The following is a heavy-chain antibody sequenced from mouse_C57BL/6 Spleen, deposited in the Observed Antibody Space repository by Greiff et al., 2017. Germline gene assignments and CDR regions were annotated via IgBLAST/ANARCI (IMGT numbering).Heavy chain of an antibody. CDR1: GFTFSDYY. Sequence: EVKVVESEGGLVQPGSSMKLSCTASGFTFSDYYMAWVRQVPEKGLEWVANINYDGSSTYYLDSLKSRFIISRDNAKNILYLQMSSLKSEDTATYYCAREDYDAMDYWGQGTSVTVSS. V-gene: IGHV5-16*01. J-gene: IGHJ4*01. CDR3: AREDYDAMDY. CDR2: INYDGSST. D-gene: IGHD1-1*01.